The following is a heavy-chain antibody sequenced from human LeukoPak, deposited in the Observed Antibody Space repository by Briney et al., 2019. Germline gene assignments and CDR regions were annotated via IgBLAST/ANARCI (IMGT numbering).Heavy chain of an antibody. CDR2: IKQGGSEK. V-gene: IGHV3-7*04. CDR1: GFTFSSYW. J-gene: IGHJ4*02. CDR3: VGGPISAAGKDY. D-gene: IGHD6-13*01. Sequence: GGSLRLSCAASGFTFSSYWMSWVRQAPGKGLEWVANIKQGGSEKYYVDSVKGRFTISRDNAKNSLYLQMNSLRAEDTAVYYCVGGPISAAGKDYWGQGTLVTVSS.